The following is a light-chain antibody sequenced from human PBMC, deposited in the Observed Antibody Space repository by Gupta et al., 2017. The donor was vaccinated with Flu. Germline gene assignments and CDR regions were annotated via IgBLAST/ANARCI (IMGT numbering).Light chain of an antibody. V-gene: IGKV3-15*01. Sequence: EIVMTQSPATLSVSPGERATFSCRASQSVGSNFAWYQQKPGQPPRLLIHRASVRATGTPLRFSGSGYGTDFTLTSSSRRYEDSAVYCGHQDNSWTTFGQGTKL. CDR1: QSVGSN. J-gene: IGKJ2*01. CDR2: RAS. CDR3: HQDNSWTT.